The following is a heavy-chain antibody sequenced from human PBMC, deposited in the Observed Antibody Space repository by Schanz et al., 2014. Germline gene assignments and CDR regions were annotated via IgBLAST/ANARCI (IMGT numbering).Heavy chain of an antibody. Sequence: EVQLVESGGGLVQPGRSLRLSCTASGFTFSDYAMSWFRQAPGKGLEWVSSISSSSSYIYYADSVKGRFTISRDNAKNSLYMQMNRLRAEDTAVYYCAREEGWGIAAAGRKHYYYGMDVWGQGTTVTVSS. D-gene: IGHD6-13*01. CDR3: AREEGWGIAAAGRKHYYYGMDV. CDR2: ISSSSSYI. V-gene: IGHV3-21*01. J-gene: IGHJ6*02. CDR1: GFTFSDYA.